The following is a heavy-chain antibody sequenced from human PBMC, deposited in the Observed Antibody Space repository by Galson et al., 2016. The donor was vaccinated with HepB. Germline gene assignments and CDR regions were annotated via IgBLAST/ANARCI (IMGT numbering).Heavy chain of an antibody. CDR2: ISYDGSNK. CDR3: AKDNGLFRFNI. V-gene: IGHV3-30*18. Sequence: SLRLSCAPSGFTFNTYGMHWVRQAPGKGLEWVALISYDGSNKYYADSVRGRFTISRDNSKNTLSLQMNSLRAEDTAIYYCAKDNGLFRFNIWGRGTTVTVS. J-gene: IGHJ6*03. CDR1: GFTFNTYG. D-gene: IGHD3-22*01.